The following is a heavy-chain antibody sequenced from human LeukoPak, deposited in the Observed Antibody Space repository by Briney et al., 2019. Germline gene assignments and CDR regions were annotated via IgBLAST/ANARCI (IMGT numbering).Heavy chain of an antibody. J-gene: IGHJ4*02. V-gene: IGHV1-69*13. Sequence: ASVKVSCTASGGTFSSYAISWVRQAPGQGLEWMGGIIPIFGTANYAQKFQGRVTITADESTSTAYMELSSLRSEDTAVYYCARGSYCSGGSCYSLRTYYFDYWGQGTLVTVSS. D-gene: IGHD2-15*01. CDR2: IIPIFGTA. CDR3: ARGSYCSGGSCYSLRTYYFDY. CDR1: GGTFSSYA.